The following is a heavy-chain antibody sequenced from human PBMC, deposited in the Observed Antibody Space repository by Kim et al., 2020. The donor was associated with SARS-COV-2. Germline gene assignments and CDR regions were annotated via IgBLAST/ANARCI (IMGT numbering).Heavy chain of an antibody. CDR3: AGGGYDSSPPSY. V-gene: IGHV1-2*02. J-gene: IGHJ4*02. Sequence: NYAQKCQGRVTMTRDTSISTAYMELSRLRSDDTAVYYCAGGGYDSSPPSYWGQGTLVTVSS. D-gene: IGHD3-22*01.